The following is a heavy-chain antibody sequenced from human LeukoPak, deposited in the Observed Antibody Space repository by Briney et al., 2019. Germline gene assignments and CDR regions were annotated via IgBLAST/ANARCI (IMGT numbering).Heavy chain of an antibody. D-gene: IGHD3-10*01. CDR1: GGSISSYY. CDR3: ARVHYGSGSYSERKNWFDP. J-gene: IGHJ5*02. V-gene: IGHV4-4*07. Sequence: SETLSLTCTVPGGSISSYYWSWIRQPAGKGLEWIGRIYTSGSTNYNPSLKSRVTMSVDTSKNQFSLKLSSVTAADTAVYYCARVHYGSGSYSERKNWFDPWGQGTLVTVSS. CDR2: IYTSGST.